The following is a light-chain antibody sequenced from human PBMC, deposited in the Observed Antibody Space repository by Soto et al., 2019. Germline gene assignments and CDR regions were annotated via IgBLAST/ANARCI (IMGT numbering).Light chain of an antibody. CDR3: SSYPSSSTWV. V-gene: IGLV2-14*01. Sequence: QSVLTQPASVSGSPGQSITISCTGTSSDVGGYNYVSWYQQHPGKAPKLMIYDVSNRPSGVSNRFSSSKSGNTASLTISGLQAEDEADYYCSSYPSSSTWVFGGGTKLTVL. J-gene: IGLJ3*02. CDR2: DVS. CDR1: SSDVGGYNY.